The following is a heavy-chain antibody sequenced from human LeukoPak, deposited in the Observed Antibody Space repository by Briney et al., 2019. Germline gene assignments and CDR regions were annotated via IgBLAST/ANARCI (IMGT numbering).Heavy chain of an antibody. D-gene: IGHD3-22*01. CDR1: GGSISSSSYY. V-gene: IGHV4-39*01. CDR3: ASGWYYYDSSGYYTDAAWFDP. CDR2: ICYSGST. J-gene: IGHJ5*02. Sequence: SETLSLTCTVSGGSISSSSYYWGWIRQPPGKGLEWIGSICYSGSTYYNPSLKSRVTISVDTSKNQFSLKLSSVTAGDTAVYYCASGWYYYDSSGYYTDAAWFDPWGQGTLVPVSS.